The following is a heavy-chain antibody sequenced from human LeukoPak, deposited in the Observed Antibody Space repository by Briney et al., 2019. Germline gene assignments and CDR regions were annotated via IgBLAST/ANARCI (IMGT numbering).Heavy chain of an antibody. CDR3: ARVSITMIVVPPDY. J-gene: IGHJ4*02. D-gene: IGHD3-22*01. V-gene: IGHV3-21*04. Sequence: GGSLRLSCAASGFTFSSYSMNWVRQAPGKELEWVSSISSSSSYIYYADSVKGRFTISRDNAKNSLYLQMNSLRAEDTAVYYCARVSITMIVVPPDYWGQGTLVTVSS. CDR1: GFTFSSYS. CDR2: ISSSSSYI.